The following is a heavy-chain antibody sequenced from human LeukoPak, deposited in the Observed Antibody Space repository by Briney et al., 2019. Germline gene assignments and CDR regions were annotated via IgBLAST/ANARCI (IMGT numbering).Heavy chain of an antibody. CDR2: MNPNSGKT. V-gene: IGHV1-8*03. J-gene: IGHJ4*02. CDR3: ARLELGTVTIDY. D-gene: IGHD4-17*01. CDR1: GYTFTSYD. Sequence: GASVKVSCKASGYTFTSYDINGVRQATGQGLEWMGWMNPNSGKTGYAQKFQGRVTITRNTTISTAYMELSSLRSEDMAVYYCARLELGTVTIDYWGQGTLVTVSS.